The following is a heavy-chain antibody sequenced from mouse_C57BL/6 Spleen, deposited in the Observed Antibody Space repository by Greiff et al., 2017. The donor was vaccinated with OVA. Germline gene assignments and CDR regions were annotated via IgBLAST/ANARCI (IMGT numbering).Heavy chain of an antibody. CDR1: GFTFSDYG. D-gene: IGHD2-4*01. J-gene: IGHJ1*03. Sequence: DVKLVESGGGLVKPGGSLKLSCAASGFTFSDYGMHWVRQAPEKGLEWVAYISSGSSTIYYADTVKGRFTISRDNAKNTLFLQMTSLRSEDTAMYYCARADYDYRYWYFDVWGTGTTVTVSS. V-gene: IGHV5-17*01. CDR3: ARADYDYRYWYFDV. CDR2: ISSGSSTI.